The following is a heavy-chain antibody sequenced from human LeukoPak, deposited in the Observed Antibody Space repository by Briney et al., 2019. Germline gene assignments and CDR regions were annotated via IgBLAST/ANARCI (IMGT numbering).Heavy chain of an antibody. J-gene: IGHJ3*02. CDR3: ASPRRDTAMARAFDI. CDR2: IIPIFGTA. D-gene: IGHD5-18*01. V-gene: IGHV1-69*06. Sequence: ASVKVSCKASGGTFSSYAISWVRQAPGQGLEWMGGIIPIFGTANYAQKFQGRVTINADKSTSTAYMELSSLRSEDTAVYYCASPRRDTAMARAFDIWGQGTMVTVSS. CDR1: GGTFSSYA.